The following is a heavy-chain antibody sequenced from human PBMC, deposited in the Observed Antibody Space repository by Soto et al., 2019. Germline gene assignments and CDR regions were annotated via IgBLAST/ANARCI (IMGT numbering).Heavy chain of an antibody. D-gene: IGHD3-22*01. J-gene: IGHJ4*02. Sequence: EVQLLESGGGLVQPGGSLRLSCAASGITISNYPMSWVRQAPGKGLDWVSGVSGSGDRTYYADSAKGLFSIAKDISKNSLSLQLDSLGVEDTAVYFCVKDDVGYPTTAPHWDQGTLVTVSS. V-gene: IGHV3-23*01. CDR2: VSGSGDRT. CDR3: VKDDVGYPTTAPH. CDR1: GITISNYP.